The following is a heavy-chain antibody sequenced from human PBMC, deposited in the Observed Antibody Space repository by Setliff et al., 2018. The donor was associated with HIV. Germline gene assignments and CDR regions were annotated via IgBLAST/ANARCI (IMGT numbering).Heavy chain of an antibody. J-gene: IGHJ4*02. CDR1: GGSISSGSYY. V-gene: IGHV4-61*09. CDR3: ARVGLGSSWYWPRPSYFDY. D-gene: IGHD6-13*01. CDR2: LYTSGST. Sequence: SETLSLTCTVSGGSISSGSYYWSWIRQPAGKGLEWTGHLYTSGSTHYTPSLKSLVNISVDTSKNQFSLKLSSVTAADTAVYYCARVGLGSSWYWPRPSYFDYWGQGTLVTVSS.